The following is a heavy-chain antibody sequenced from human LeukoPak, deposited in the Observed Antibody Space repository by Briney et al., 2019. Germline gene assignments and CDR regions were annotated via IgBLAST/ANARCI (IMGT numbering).Heavy chain of an antibody. CDR2: IKWNGGST. J-gene: IGHJ4*02. Sequence: PGGSLRLSCAASGFTFDDYGMSWVRQAPGKGLEWVPSIKWNGGSTGYADSVKGRFTISRDNAKNSLYLQMNSLRAEDTALYYCARDGGDCSGDSCYVDYWGQGTLVTVSS. V-gene: IGHV3-20*04. CDR3: ARDGGDCSGDSCYVDY. CDR1: GFTFDDYG. D-gene: IGHD2-15*01.